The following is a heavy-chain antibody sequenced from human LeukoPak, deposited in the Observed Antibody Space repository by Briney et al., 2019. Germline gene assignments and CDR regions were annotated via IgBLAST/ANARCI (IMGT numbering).Heavy chain of an antibody. D-gene: IGHD6-19*01. Sequence: ASVKVSCKASGYTFTGYYMHWVRQAPGQGLEWMGIINPSGGSTSYAQKFQGRVTITRDTSTSTVYMELSSLRSEDTAVYYCARSKAYSSGWYVSPVDYWGQGTLVTVSS. J-gene: IGHJ4*02. CDR3: ARSKAYSSGWYVSPVDY. V-gene: IGHV1-46*01. CDR1: GYTFTGYY. CDR2: INPSGGST.